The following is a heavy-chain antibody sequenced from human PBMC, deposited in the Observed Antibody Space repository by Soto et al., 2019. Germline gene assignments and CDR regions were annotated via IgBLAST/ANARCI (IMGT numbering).Heavy chain of an antibody. CDR3: ERGISGSGTDNDY. J-gene: IGHJ4*02. CDR1: GFTFSGSW. Sequence: EVQLVESGGGLVQPGGSLRLSCAASGFTFSGSWMHWVRQAPGKGLVWGSRINGGGSGTSYADFVKGRFTISGDDAKNPLFLQMNGLGAEDTAVYSCERGISGSGTDNDYWGQGPLVTVSS. CDR2: INGGGSGT. V-gene: IGHV3-74*01. D-gene: IGHD3-10*01.